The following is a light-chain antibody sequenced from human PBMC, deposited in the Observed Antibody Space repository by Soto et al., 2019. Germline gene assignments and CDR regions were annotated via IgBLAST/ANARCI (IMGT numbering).Light chain of an antibody. CDR2: DVS. CDR1: SSDVGGYNY. V-gene: IGLV2-11*01. J-gene: IGLJ2*01. CDR3: CSYAGSYTSRV. Sequence: QSALTQPRSVSGSPGQSVTISCTRTSSDVGGYNYVSWYQQHPGKAPKLMIYDVSKRPSGVPDRFSGSKSGNTASLTISGLQAEDEADYYCCSYAGSYTSRVFGGGTKLTVL.